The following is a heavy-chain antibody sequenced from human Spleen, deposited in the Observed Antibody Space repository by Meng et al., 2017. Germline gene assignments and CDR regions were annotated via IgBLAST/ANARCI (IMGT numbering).Heavy chain of an antibody. CDR1: GFTFDDCA. D-gene: IGHD2/OR15-2a*01. V-gene: IGHV3-9*01. CDR2: INWNSGRI. CDR3: AKMGAAHLPGNRELDY. Sequence: GGSLRLSCAASGFTFDDCAMHWVRQVPGKGLEWVSGINWNSGRIAYADSVKGRFTISRDNAKNSLYLQMDSLRVEDTAFYYCAKMGAAHLPGNRELDYWGQGTLVTVSS. J-gene: IGHJ4*02.